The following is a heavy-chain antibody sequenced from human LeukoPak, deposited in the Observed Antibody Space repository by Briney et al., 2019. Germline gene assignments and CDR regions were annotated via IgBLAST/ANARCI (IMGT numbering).Heavy chain of an antibody. D-gene: IGHD2-2*01. CDR2: INPSGGST. Sequence: GASVKVSCKASGYTFTSYYMHWVRQAPGQGLEWMGIINPSGGSTSYAQKFQGRVTMTRDTSTSTVYMELSSLRSEDTAVYYCARGICSSTSCYDYFDYRGQGTLVTVSS. V-gene: IGHV1-46*01. CDR3: ARGICSSTSCYDYFDY. CDR1: GYTFTSYY. J-gene: IGHJ4*02.